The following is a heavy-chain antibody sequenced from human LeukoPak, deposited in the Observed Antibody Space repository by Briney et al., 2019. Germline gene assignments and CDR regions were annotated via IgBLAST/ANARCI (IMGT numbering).Heavy chain of an antibody. D-gene: IGHD3-22*01. J-gene: IGHJ4*02. V-gene: IGHV5-51*01. Sequence: GESLKISCKGSGYSFSSYWIGWGRQMPGKGLEWMGIIYPGDSDTRYSPSFQGQVTISADKSISTAYLQWSSLKASDTAMYYCARRGLNYYDSSGYSWDFDYWGQGTLVTVSS. CDR1: GYSFSSYW. CDR2: IYPGDSDT. CDR3: ARRGLNYYDSSGYSWDFDY.